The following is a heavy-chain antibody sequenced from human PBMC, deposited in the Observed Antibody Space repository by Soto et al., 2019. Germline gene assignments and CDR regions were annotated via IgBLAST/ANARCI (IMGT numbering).Heavy chain of an antibody. CDR3: ARRVEGVGSGWLLDY. CDR1: GYSFTSYW. CDR2: IYPGDSDT. J-gene: IGHJ4*02. V-gene: IGHV5-51*01. Sequence: PGESLKISCKGSGYSFTSYWIGWVRQMPGKGLEWMGIIYPGDSDTRYSPSFQGQVTISADKSISTAYLQWSSLKASDTAMYYCARRVEGVGSGWLLDYWGQGTLVTVSS. D-gene: IGHD6-19*01.